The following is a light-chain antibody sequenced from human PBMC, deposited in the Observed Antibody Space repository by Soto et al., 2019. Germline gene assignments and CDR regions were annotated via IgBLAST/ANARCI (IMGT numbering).Light chain of an antibody. V-gene: IGLV2-8*01. CDR3: TSYSGTNYHYV. Sequence: QSVLTQPPSTSGSFGQSVTISCTGTSSDVGGYNYVSWYQQHPGKAPKLMIYEVSERPSGVPDRFSGSKSGNTASLTVSGLQADDVSDYSCTSYSGTNYHYVFGTGTNVTVL. CDR2: EVS. CDR1: SSDVGGYNY. J-gene: IGLJ1*01.